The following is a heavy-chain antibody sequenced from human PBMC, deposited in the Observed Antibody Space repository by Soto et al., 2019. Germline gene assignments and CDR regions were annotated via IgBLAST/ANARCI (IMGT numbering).Heavy chain of an antibody. CDR1: GFTFSSYG. CDR2: ISYDGSNK. Sequence: QVQLVESGGGVVQPGRSLRLSCAASGFTFSSYGMHWVRQAPGKGLEWVAVISYDGSNKYYADSVKGRFTISRDNSKNTLYLQMNSLRAEDTAVYYCANPELPYGFHYWGQGTLVTVSS. V-gene: IGHV3-30*18. D-gene: IGHD1-26*01. J-gene: IGHJ4*02. CDR3: ANPELPYGFHY.